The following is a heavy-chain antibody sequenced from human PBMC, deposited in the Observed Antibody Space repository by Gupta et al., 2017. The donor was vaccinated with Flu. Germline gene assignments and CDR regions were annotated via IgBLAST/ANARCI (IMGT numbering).Heavy chain of an antibody. CDR3: ARAVYYDFWSGYFLHYFDY. CDR1: GFTFSSFW. J-gene: IGHJ4*02. CDR2: VKADGIEK. D-gene: IGHD3-3*01. V-gene: IGHV3-7*01. Sequence: EVQLVESGGGLVQPGGSLRLSCAASGFTFSSFWMTWVRQAPGKGLEWVANVKADGIEKYYVDSVKGRFTISRDNAKNSLYLQMNSLRAEDTAVDYCARAVYYDFWSGYFLHYFDYGGQGNLVTVAS.